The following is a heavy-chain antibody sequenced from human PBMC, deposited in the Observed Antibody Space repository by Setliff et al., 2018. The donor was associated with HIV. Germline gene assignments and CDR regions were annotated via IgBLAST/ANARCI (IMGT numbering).Heavy chain of an antibody. J-gene: IGHJ1*01. CDR2: ISSSGSTI. D-gene: IGHD3-22*01. V-gene: IGHV3-11*04. Sequence: PGGSLRLSCAASGFTFSDYYMSWIRQAPGKGLEWVSYISSSGSTIYYADSVKGRFTISRDNAKNSLYLQMNSLRAEDTAVYYCARESYYGSTSYWEYFQHWGQGTLVTVSS. CDR3: ARESYYGSTSYWEYFQH. CDR1: GFTFSDYY.